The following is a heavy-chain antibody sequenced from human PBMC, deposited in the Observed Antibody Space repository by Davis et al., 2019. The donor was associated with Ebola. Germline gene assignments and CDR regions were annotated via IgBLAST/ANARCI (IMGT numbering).Heavy chain of an antibody. J-gene: IGHJ3*01. Sequence: ASVKVSCKASGYTFIGYYVHWVRQAPGQGLEWMGWINPNNGGTNYAQKFQGRVTMTSDTSISTAYMELSRLRSDDTAVYFCARDLLTFWGQGTMVTVSS. CDR2: INPNNGGT. D-gene: IGHD2/OR15-2a*01. V-gene: IGHV1-2*02. CDR1: GYTFIGYY. CDR3: ARDLLTF.